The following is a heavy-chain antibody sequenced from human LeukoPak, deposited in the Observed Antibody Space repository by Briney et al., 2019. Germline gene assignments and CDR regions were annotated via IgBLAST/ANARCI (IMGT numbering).Heavy chain of an antibody. CDR1: GFTISNYA. V-gene: IGHV3-23*01. Sequence: GGSLRLSCAASGFTISNYAMSWVRQAPRKGLEWVSLVSGSGGSTSDADSVKGRFTISRDNSKNTLYLQMNSLRAEDTAVYYCAKGNDILPGYYHYWGQGTLVTVSS. J-gene: IGHJ4*02. CDR3: AKGNDILPGYYHY. CDR2: VSGSGGST. D-gene: IGHD3-9*01.